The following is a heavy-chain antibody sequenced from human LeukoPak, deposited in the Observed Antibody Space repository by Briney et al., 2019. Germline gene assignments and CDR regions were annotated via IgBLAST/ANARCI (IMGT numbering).Heavy chain of an antibody. V-gene: IGHV3-48*03. D-gene: IGHD3-22*01. CDR1: GFTFSSYE. CDR3: AKPGDSSGYGAFDI. J-gene: IGHJ3*02. CDR2: ISSSGFTM. Sequence: GGSLRLSCVASGFTFSSYEMNWVRQAPGKGLEWVSYISSSGFTMYYADSVKGRFTISRDNSKNTLYLQMNSLRAEDTAVYYCAKPGDSSGYGAFDIWGQGTMVTVSS.